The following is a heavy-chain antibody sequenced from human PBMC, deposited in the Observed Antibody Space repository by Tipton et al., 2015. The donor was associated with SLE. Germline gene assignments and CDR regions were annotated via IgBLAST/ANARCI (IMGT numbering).Heavy chain of an antibody. CDR2: ISYDGSNK. V-gene: IGHV3-30-3*01. D-gene: IGHD3-3*01. CDR3: AGSRFLKWLCYIDY. J-gene: IGHJ4*02. CDR1: GFTFSNYA. Sequence: SLRLSCAASGFTFSNYAMHWVRQAPGKGLEWVAVISYDGSNKYYADSVKGRFTISRDNSKNTLYLQMNSLRAEDTAVYFCAGSRFLKWLCYIDYWGQGTQVTVSS.